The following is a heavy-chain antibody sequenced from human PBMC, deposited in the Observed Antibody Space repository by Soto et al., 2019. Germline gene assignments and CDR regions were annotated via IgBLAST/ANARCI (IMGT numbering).Heavy chain of an antibody. CDR2: ISSSSSYT. V-gene: IGHV3-11*05. J-gene: IGHJ4*02. Sequence: GGSLRLSCAASGFTFSDYYMSWIRQAPGKGLEWVSYISSSSSYTNYADSVKGRFTISRDNAKNSLYLQMNSLRAEDTAVYYCARVFNRDIVVVPAISLDYWGQGTLVTVSS. CDR1: GFTFSDYY. CDR3: ARVFNRDIVVVPAISLDY. D-gene: IGHD2-2*01.